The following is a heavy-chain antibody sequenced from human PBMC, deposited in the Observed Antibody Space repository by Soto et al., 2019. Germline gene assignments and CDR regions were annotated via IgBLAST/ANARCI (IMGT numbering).Heavy chain of an antibody. CDR2: MNPNSGNT. J-gene: IGHJ4*02. CDR1: VYNFTSYD. Sequence: QVQLVQSGADVKKPGASVKFSCKASVYNFTSYDINWVRQATGQGLEWMGWMNPNSGNTGYAQKFQGRVTMTRNTAISTAYMELSSLRAEDSAVYYCAIEDTAMVTTDYWGQGTLVTVSS. CDR3: AIEDTAMVTTDY. D-gene: IGHD5-18*01. V-gene: IGHV1-8*01.